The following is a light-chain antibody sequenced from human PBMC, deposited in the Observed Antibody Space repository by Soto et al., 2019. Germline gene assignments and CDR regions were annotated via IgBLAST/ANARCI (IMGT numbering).Light chain of an antibody. Sequence: EIVMTQSPATLSVSPGERATLSCRASQSVSSNLAWYQQKPGQAPRLLIYGASTRATGIPARFSGSGSGTEFTLTISSLKSEDFAGDYCQQYNNWQYTFGQGTKLEIK. CDR2: GAS. CDR3: QQYNNWQYT. CDR1: QSVSSN. J-gene: IGKJ2*01. V-gene: IGKV3-15*01.